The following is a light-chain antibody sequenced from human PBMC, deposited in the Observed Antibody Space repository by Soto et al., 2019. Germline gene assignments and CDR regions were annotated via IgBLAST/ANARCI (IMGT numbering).Light chain of an antibody. J-gene: IGKJ4*01. CDR1: QDIKNY. CDR3: QQYDNLPLT. CDR2: DAS. Sequence: PSSLSASVGDRVTITCQASQDIKNYLNWYQQKSGKAPKLLIYDASDLETGVPSRFSGSGSGTDFTFTINRLQPEDIATYYCQQYDNLPLTFGGGTKVDI. V-gene: IGKV1-33*01.